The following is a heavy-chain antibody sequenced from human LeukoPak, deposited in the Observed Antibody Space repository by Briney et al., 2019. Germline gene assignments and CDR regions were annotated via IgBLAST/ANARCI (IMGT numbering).Heavy chain of an antibody. CDR3: ARVQNEWQLLPGFDY. V-gene: IGHV3-74*01. D-gene: IGHD1-26*01. CDR2: INTDGSST. J-gene: IGHJ4*02. CDR1: GFTFTRYW. Sequence: SGGSLRLSCAASGFTFTRYWMHWVRQAPGKGLVWVSRINTDGSSTAYAGSVKGRFTISRDNAKNTVYLQMNSLRAEDTAVYYCARVQNEWQLLPGFDYWGQGTLVTVSS.